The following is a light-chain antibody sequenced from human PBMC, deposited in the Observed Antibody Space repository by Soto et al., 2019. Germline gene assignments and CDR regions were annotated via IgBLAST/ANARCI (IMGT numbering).Light chain of an antibody. CDR1: SSDVGSYNL. J-gene: IGLJ2*01. CDR2: EGS. Sequence: QSALTQPASVSGFPGQSITISCTGTSSDVGSYNLVSWYQHHPGKAPKLMIYEGSNRPSGVSTRFSGSKSGNTASLTISGLQAEDEADYYCSSYAGAVVFGGGTKLTVL. CDR3: SSYAGAVV. V-gene: IGLV2-23*01.